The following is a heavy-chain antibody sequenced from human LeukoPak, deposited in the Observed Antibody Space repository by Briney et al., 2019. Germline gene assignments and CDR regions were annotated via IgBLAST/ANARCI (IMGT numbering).Heavy chain of an antibody. Sequence: GGSLRLSCAVSALTFSGHWMVWVRQAPVKGLEWVSSTNSDGSSRGYTDSVKGRFTVSRDNAKNTLYLQMNSLRAEDTAVYYCARARWYSCDYWGQGTLVTVSS. V-gene: IGHV3-74*01. CDR2: TNSDGSSR. D-gene: IGHD5-24*01. CDR3: ARARWYSCDY. J-gene: IGHJ4*02. CDR1: ALTFSGHW.